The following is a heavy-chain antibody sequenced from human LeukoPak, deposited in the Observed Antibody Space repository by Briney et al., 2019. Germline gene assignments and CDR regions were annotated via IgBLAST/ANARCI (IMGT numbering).Heavy chain of an antibody. J-gene: IGHJ4*02. V-gene: IGHV3-23*01. CDR1: GFSFSYHG. Sequence: GGSLRLSCAASGFSFSYHGMNWVRQAPGKGLEWLSGVSPPGGGTYYADSVKGRFTISRDDSRNTLSLQMNSLRAEDTAVYYCAKDQRRGITMVRGVPVDWGQGTLVTVSS. D-gene: IGHD3-10*01. CDR2: VSPPGGGT. CDR3: AKDQRRGITMVRGVPVD.